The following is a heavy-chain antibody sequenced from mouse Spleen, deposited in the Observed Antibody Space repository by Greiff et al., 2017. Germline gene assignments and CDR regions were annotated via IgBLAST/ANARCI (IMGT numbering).Heavy chain of an antibody. CDR1: GYTFTSYT. V-gene: IGHV1-4*02. J-gene: IGHJ4*01. CDR2: INPSSGYT. Sequence: VKVVESAAELARPGASVKMSCKASGYTFTSYTMHWVKQRPGQGLEWIGYINPSSGYTEYNQKFKDKTTLTADKSSSTAYMQLSSLTSEDSAVYYCARKRLTRAMDYWGQGTSVTVSS. CDR3: ARKRLTRAMDY. D-gene: IGHD6-1*01.